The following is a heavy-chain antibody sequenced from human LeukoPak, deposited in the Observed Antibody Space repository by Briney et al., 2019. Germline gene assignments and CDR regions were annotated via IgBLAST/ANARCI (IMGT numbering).Heavy chain of an antibody. CDR2: INRDGSST. J-gene: IGHJ4*02. D-gene: IGHD4-17*01. V-gene: IGHV3-74*01. Sequence: ETLSLTCTVSGGSISSNYWMHWVRQVPGKGLVWVSRINRDGSSTAYADSVKGRFTISRDNAKNTLNLQMNSLRGDDTAVYYCARAGDYGDYFDYWGQGTLVTVSS. CDR1: GGSISSNYW. CDR3: ARAGDYGDYFDY.